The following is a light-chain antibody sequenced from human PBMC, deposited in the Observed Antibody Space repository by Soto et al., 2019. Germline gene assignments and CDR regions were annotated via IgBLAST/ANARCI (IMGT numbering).Light chain of an antibody. CDR3: QTWDYNTVV. CDR1: KWGDKC. CDR2: QGT. Sequence: SYELTQPPSVSVSPGQTASIICSGDKWGDKCAYWYQQKPGQSPVLVIYQGTKRPSGIPERFSGSNSGNTATLTISGTQAMDEADYYCQTWDYNTVVFGGGTKLTVL. J-gene: IGLJ2*01. V-gene: IGLV3-1*01.